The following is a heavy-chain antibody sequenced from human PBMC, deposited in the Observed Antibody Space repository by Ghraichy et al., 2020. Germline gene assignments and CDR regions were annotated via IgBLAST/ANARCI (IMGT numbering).Heavy chain of an antibody. D-gene: IGHD3-10*01. CDR3: ARGGSWFGELLQREVYFDY. J-gene: IGHJ4*02. Sequence: GSLRLSCAVYGGSFSGYYWSWIRQPPGKGLEWIGEINHSGSTNYNPSLKSRVTISVDTSKNQFSLKLSSVTAADTAVYYCARGGSWFGELLQREVYFDYWGKGTLVTVSS. V-gene: IGHV4-34*01. CDR1: GGSFSGYY. CDR2: INHSGST.